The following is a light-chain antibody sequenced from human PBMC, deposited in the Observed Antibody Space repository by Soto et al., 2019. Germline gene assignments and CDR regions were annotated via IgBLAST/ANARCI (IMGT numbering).Light chain of an antibody. CDR1: QSVLYSPNNKNY. V-gene: IGKV4-1*01. CDR2: WAS. J-gene: IGKJ1*01. Sequence: DIVMTQSPDSLAVSLGERATINCKSSQSVLYSPNNKNYLAWYQQKPGQPPKLLVYWASARESGVPDRFSGSGSGTDFTLTISSLQAEDVAVYYCQQYYATPRTLGQGTKVEIK. CDR3: QQYYATPRT.